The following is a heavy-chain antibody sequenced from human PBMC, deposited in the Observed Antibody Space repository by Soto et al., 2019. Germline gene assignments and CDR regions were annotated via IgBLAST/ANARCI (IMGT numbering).Heavy chain of an antibody. CDR3: ATVSTYDSSGYYWDYYYGMDV. CDR1: GYTFTSYG. V-gene: IGHV1-18*04. CDR2: ISAYNGNT. J-gene: IGHJ6*02. D-gene: IGHD3-22*01. Sequence: ASVKVSCKASGYTFTSYGISWVRQAPGQGLEWMGWISAYNGNTNYAQKLQGRVTMTTDTSTSTAYMGLRSLRSDDTAVYYCATVSTYDSSGYYWDYYYGMDVWGQGTTVTVSS.